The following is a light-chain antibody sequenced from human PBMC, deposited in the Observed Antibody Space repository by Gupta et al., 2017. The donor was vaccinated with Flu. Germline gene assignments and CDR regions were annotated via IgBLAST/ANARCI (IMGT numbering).Light chain of an antibody. V-gene: IGLV2-14*01. CDR2: EVS. Sequence: SALTQPASVSGSPGQSITISCTGTSSDVGGYNYVSWYQQHPGKAPKLMIYEVSKRPSGVSNRFSGSKSGNTASLTISGLQAEDEADYYCSSDTSSSTLVFGTGTKVTVL. CDR3: SSDTSSSTLV. CDR1: SSDVGGYNY. J-gene: IGLJ1*01.